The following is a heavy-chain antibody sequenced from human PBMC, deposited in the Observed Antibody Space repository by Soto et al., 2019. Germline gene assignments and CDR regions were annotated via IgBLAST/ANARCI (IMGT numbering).Heavy chain of an antibody. CDR2: IYPGDSDT. V-gene: IGHV5-51*01. CDR1: GYSFTSYW. J-gene: IGHJ3*02. Sequence: PGESLKISCKGSGYSFTSYWIGWVRQMPGKGLEWMGIIYPGDSDTRYSPSFQGQVTISADKSISPAYLQWSSLKASDTAMYYCARDGCSGGSCVSPKAINDAFDIWGQGTMVTVSS. CDR3: ARDGCSGGSCVSPKAINDAFDI. D-gene: IGHD2-15*01.